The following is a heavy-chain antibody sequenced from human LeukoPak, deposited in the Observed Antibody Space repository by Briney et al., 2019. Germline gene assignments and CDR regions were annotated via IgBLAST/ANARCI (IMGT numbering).Heavy chain of an antibody. Sequence: GESLKISCKGSGYSFTTYWISWVRQMPGKGLEWGGRIDPSNSYTNYSPSFQGHVTISVDKSISTAYLQWSSLKASDTAMYYCARSNDGVAVAGTRDYWGQGTLVTVSS. V-gene: IGHV5-10-1*01. J-gene: IGHJ4*02. CDR1: GYSFTTYW. CDR3: ARSNDGVAVAGTRDY. D-gene: IGHD6-19*01. CDR2: IDPSNSYT.